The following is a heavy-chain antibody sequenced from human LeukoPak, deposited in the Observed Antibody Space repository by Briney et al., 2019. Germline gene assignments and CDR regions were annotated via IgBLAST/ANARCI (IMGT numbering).Heavy chain of an antibody. J-gene: IGHJ4*02. Sequence: ASVKVSCKASGYTFTTSGINWVRQAPGQGLEWMGCFNVYNGNTNYAQKFQGRITMTRDTSTNTAYMELRSLKSDDTAVYYCARGLVVPAAMGEFDYWGQGTLIAVSS. CDR1: GYTFTTSG. CDR2: FNVYNGNT. CDR3: ARGLVVPAAMGEFDY. V-gene: IGHV1-18*01. D-gene: IGHD2-2*01.